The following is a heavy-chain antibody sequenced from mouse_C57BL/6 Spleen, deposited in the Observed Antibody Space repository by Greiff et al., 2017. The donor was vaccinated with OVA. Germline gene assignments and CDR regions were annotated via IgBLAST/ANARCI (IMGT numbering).Heavy chain of an antibody. V-gene: IGHV14-2*01. J-gene: IGHJ4*01. CDR3: ASGGVYAMDY. CDR1: GFNIKDYY. CDR2: IDTEGGET. Sequence: EVQLQQSGAELVKPGASVKLSCTASGFNIKDYYMHWVKQRTEQGLEWIGRIDTEGGETKYAAKLQGKATITADTSSNTAYLQLSSLTSEATAVYYCASGGVYAMDYWGQGTSVTVSS.